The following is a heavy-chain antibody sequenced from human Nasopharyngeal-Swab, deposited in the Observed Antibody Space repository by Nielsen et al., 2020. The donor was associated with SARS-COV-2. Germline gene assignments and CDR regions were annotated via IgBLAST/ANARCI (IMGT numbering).Heavy chain of an antibody. V-gene: IGHV3-30*18. CDR2: ISYDGSNK. Sequence: GESLKISCAASGFTFSSYGMRWVRQAPGKGLEWVAVISYDGSNKYYADSVKGRFTISRDNSKNTLYLQMNSLRAEDTAVYYCAKEPGVLWFGELFSYGMDVWGQGTTVTVSS. CDR3: AKEPGVLWFGELFSYGMDV. J-gene: IGHJ6*02. D-gene: IGHD3-10*01. CDR1: GFTFSSYG.